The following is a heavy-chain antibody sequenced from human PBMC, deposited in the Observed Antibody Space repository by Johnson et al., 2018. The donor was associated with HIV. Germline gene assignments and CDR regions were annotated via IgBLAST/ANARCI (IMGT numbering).Heavy chain of an antibody. CDR1: GFTFNNYG. D-gene: IGHD3-3*01. V-gene: IGHV3-33*06. Sequence: QVQLVESGGGVVQPGRSLRLSCAASGFTFNNYGMHWVRQAPGKGLEWVGVIWYDGSQGYHGDSVKGRFPISRDNSKNTRYLQMNSLRAEDTAVYYCAKDADRCLEWVEAFDIWGQGTMVTVSS. J-gene: IGHJ3*02. CDR3: AKDADRCLEWVEAFDI. CDR2: IWYDGSQG.